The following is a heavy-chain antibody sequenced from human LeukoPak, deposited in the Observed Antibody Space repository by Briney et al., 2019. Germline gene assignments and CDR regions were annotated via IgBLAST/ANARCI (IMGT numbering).Heavy chain of an antibody. CDR3: SRGSPVFDY. V-gene: IGHV3-21*01. CDR2: ISSGSSYI. CDR1: GFTFSSYT. J-gene: IGHJ4*02. Sequence: GGSLRLSCAASGFTFSSYTMNWVRQAPGKGLEWVSSISSGSSYIYYADSVKGRLTISRDNAKNSLYLQMNSLGAEDTAVYYCSRGSPVFDYWGQGTLVTVSS.